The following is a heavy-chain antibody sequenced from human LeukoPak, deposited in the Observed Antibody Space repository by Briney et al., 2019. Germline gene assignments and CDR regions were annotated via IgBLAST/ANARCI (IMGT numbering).Heavy chain of an antibody. J-gene: IGHJ5*01. V-gene: IGHV1-2*04. CDR2: INPNSGGT. Sequence: ASVKVSCKASGYTFTGYYMHWVRQAPGQGLEWMGWINPNSGGTNYAQKFQGWVTMTRDTSISTAYMELSRLRSDDTAVYYCARDGGIAVAGTLHRDSWGQGTLVTVSS. CDR1: GYTFTGYY. D-gene: IGHD6-19*01. CDR3: ARDGGIAVAGTLHRDS.